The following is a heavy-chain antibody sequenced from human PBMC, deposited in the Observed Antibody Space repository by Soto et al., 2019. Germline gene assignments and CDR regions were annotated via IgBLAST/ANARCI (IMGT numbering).Heavy chain of an antibody. CDR3: AKDQARYYDFWSGYYPDY. CDR1: GFTFDDYA. CDR2: ISWNSGSI. V-gene: IGHV3-9*01. Sequence: EVQLVESGEGLVQPGRSLRLSCAASGFTFDDYAMHWVRQAPGKGLEWVSGISWNSGSIGYADSVKGRFTISRDNAKNSLYLQMNSLRAEDTALYYCAKDQARYYDFWSGYYPDYWGQGTLVTVSS. D-gene: IGHD3-3*01. J-gene: IGHJ4*02.